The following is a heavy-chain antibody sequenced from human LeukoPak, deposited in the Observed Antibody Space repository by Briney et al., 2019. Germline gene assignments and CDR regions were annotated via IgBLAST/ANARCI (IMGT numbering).Heavy chain of an antibody. V-gene: IGHV1-2*02. CDR3: ARGIREWPRDSASHYPYYYMDV. CDR1: GYTFTGYY. CDR2: INPNNGDT. J-gene: IGHJ6*03. D-gene: IGHD5-12*01. Sequence: GASVKVPCKASGYTFTGYYMHWLRQAPGQGLEWLGWINPNNGDTNYAQKFQGRVTMTRDASISTAYMELSGLRSDDTAVYYCARGIREWPRDSASHYPYYYMDVWGKGTTVTVSS.